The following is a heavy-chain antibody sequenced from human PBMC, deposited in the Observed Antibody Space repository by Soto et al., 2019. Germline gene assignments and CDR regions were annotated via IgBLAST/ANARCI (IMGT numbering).Heavy chain of an antibody. CDR3: ARDPHEVWTSYWFDP. CDR2: ISAYDGKT. D-gene: IGHD3-16*01. V-gene: IGHV1-18*01. J-gene: IGHJ5*02. CDR1: GYTFNTYG. Sequence: ASVKVSCKASGYTFNTYGINWVRQAPGQGLELMGWISAYDGKTTYAEKFQGRVTLTTDTSTSTAYMELRSLRSDDTAIYYCARDPHEVWTSYWFDPWGQGTPVTV.